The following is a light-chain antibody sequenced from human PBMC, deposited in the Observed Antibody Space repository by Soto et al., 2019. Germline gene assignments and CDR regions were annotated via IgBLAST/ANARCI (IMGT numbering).Light chain of an antibody. J-gene: IGKJ5*01. CDR2: DAS. CDR3: QQYGSSPIS. V-gene: IGKV3-20*01. CDR1: QSVSSSY. Sequence: EILLKQTRGTLSLSPGERATLSCRASQSVSSSYLAWYQQKPGQAPRLLIYDASSRATGIPERFSGSGSGTDFTLTISRLEPEDFAVYYCQQYGSSPISFGQGTRLEIK.